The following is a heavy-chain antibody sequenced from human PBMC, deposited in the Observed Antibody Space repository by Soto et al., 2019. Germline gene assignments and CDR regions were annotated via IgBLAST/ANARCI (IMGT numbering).Heavy chain of an antibody. Sequence: GGSLRLSCAASGFTFSSYAMSWVRQAPGKGLEWVSAISGSGGNTYYADSVKGRFTISRDNSKNTLYLQMNSLRAEDTALYYCAKDPTGTTRNFAYWGQGTLVTVSS. CDR3: AKDPTGTTRNFAY. V-gene: IGHV3-23*01. CDR1: GFTFSSYA. D-gene: IGHD1-7*01. CDR2: ISGSGGNT. J-gene: IGHJ4*02.